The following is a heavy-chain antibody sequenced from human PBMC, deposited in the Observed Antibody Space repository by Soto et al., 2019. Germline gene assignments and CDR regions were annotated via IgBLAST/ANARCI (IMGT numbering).Heavy chain of an antibody. D-gene: IGHD5-18*01. J-gene: IGHJ6*02. V-gene: IGHV1-24*01. Sequence: ASVKVSCKVSGCTLTELSMHWVRPAPGRGLEWRGGFDPEAGEKSYAQKFQGRVTMTEDTSTGTAYMELSSLRSEDTAVYYCATAVDTAIELYYYYGLDVWAQGTTVPVSS. CDR1: GCTLTELS. CDR3: ATAVDTAIELYYYYGLDV. CDR2: FDPEAGEK.